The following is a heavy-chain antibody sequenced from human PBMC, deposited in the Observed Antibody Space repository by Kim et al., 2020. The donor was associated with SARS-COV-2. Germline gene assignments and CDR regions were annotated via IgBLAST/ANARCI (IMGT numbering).Heavy chain of an antibody. J-gene: IGHJ2*01. Sequence: GGSLRLSCAASGFTLSNYNMNWVRQAPGKGLEWVSYINSVSSVRWNADSVEGRFTISRDNAKNSLHLQMNSLRDEDTAVYYCARGVHIVISDWSFDLWGR. CDR3: ARGVHIVISDWSFDL. D-gene: IGHD3-22*01. V-gene: IGHV3-48*02. CDR1: GFTLSNYN. CDR2: INSVSSVR.